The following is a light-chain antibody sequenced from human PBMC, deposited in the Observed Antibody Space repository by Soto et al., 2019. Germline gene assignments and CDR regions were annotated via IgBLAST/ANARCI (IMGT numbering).Light chain of an antibody. V-gene: IGKV3-20*01. CDR1: QAFTGSS. Sequence: EIVLTQSPGTLSLSPGERATLSCRASQAFTGSSLACYQWKPGQAPSLLIFGASTRVIGIAERVIGSGSGTDFTVNISRLEPEDFAVYFCQQYGTLPNTFGQGTKLEIK. CDR3: QQYGTLPNT. CDR2: GAS. J-gene: IGKJ2*01.